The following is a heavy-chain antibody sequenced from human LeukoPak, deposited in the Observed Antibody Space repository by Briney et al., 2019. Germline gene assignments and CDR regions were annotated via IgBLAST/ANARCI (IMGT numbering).Heavy chain of an antibody. V-gene: IGHV3-23*01. D-gene: IGHD1-1*01. CDR1: GFSFSSHA. CDR3: ANEVRPNDY. J-gene: IGHJ4*02. Sequence: SGGSLRHSCAASGFSFSSHAMCWVRQAPGKGLEWVSSIDISGGSTYYADSVQGRFTISRDNSKNTLYLQMNSLRAEDTALYYCANEVRPNDYWGQGTLVTVSS. CDR2: IDISGGST.